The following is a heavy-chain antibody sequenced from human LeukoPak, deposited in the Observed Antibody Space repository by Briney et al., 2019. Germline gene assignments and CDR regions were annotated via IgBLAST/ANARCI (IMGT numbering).Heavy chain of an antibody. J-gene: IGHJ4*02. D-gene: IGHD6-19*01. CDR2: ISYDGSNK. CDR3: AKGRPDRSPGIAVAGTDN. V-gene: IGHV3-30*18. CDR1: GFTFRSYG. Sequence: PGRSLRLSCAASGFTFRSYGMHWVRQAPGKGLEWVAVISYDGSNKYYADSVKGRFTISRDNSKNTLYLQMNSLRAEDTAVYYCAKGRPDRSPGIAVAGTDNWGQGTLVTVSS.